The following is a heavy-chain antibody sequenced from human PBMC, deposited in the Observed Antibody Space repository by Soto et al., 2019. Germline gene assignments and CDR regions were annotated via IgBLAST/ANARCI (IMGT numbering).Heavy chain of an antibody. CDR1: GGAFSSYA. J-gene: IGHJ4*02. D-gene: IGHD6-13*01. V-gene: IGHV1-69*13. Sequence: ASVKVSFKASGGAFSSYAISWVRQAPGQGLEWMGGIIPIFGTANYAQKFQGRVTITADESTSTAYMELSSLRSEDTAVYYCASQTRRIAAADFDYWGQGTLVTVSS. CDR2: IIPIFGTA. CDR3: ASQTRRIAAADFDY.